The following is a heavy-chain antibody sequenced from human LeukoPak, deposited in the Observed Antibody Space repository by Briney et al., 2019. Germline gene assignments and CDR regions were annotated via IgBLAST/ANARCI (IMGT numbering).Heavy chain of an antibody. CDR3: ARVLTQFTQFDH. CDR1: GYSISSGYY. Sequence: SETLSLTCTVSGYSISSGYYWGWIRQPPGKGLEWIGSIYHSGSTHYNPSLKSRVTISVDTSKNQFSLKLRSVTAADTAVYYCARVLTQFTQFDHWGQGTLVTVSS. V-gene: IGHV4-38-2*02. D-gene: IGHD3-16*01. CDR2: IYHSGST. J-gene: IGHJ4*02.